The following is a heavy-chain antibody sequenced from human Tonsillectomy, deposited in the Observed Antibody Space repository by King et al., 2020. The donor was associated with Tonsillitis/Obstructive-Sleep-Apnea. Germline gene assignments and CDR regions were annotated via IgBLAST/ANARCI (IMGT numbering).Heavy chain of an antibody. D-gene: IGHD4-17*01. V-gene: IGHV1-46*01. J-gene: IGHJ3*02. CDR2: INPSGGST. Sequence: QLVQSGAEVKKPGASVKVSCKASGYTFTSYYMHWVRQAPGQGLEWMGVINPSGGSTSYAQKFQGRVTMTRDTSTSTVYMELSSLRSEDTAVYYCARPSGDYDAFDIWGQGTMVTVSS. CDR1: GYTFTSYY. CDR3: ARPSGDYDAFDI.